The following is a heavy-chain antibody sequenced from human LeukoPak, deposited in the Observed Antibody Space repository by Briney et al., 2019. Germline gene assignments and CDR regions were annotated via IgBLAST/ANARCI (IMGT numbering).Heavy chain of an antibody. D-gene: IGHD4-11*01. Sequence: GGSLRLSCAASGFTFSSYEMNWVRQAPGKGLEWVSYISSSGSTIYYADSVKGRFTISRDNAKNSLSLQMNSLRAEDTAVYFCARGRVSSSTWYSTYYYYFYMDVWGKGTTVTVSS. V-gene: IGHV3-48*03. J-gene: IGHJ6*03. CDR1: GFTFSSYE. CDR3: ARGRVSSSTWYSTYYYYFYMDV. CDR2: ISSSGSTI.